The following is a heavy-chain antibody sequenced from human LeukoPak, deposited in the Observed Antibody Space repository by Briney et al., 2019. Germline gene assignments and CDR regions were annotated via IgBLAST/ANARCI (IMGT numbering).Heavy chain of an antibody. V-gene: IGHV3-33*01. CDR2: IRYDGSNK. CDR1: GFTFSSYG. CDR3: ARDWVAAAGDY. D-gene: IGHD6-13*01. J-gene: IGHJ4*02. Sequence: GGSLRLSCAASGFTFSSYGMHWVRQAPGKGLEWVAVIRYDGSNKYYADSVKGRFTISRDNSKNTLYLQMNSLGAEDTAVYYCARDWVAAAGDYWGQGTLVTVSS.